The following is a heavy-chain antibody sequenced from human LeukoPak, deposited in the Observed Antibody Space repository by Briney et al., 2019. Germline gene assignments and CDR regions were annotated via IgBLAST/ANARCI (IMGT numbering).Heavy chain of an antibody. V-gene: IGHV1-69*05. CDR2: IIPIFGTP. CDR3: ARETPILGYCSSTSCAIDY. J-gene: IGHJ4*02. CDR1: GGTFSSYA. D-gene: IGHD2-2*01. Sequence: SVKVSCKASGGTFSSYAISWVRQAPGQGLEWMGGIIPIFGTPNYAQKFQGRVTITTDESTSTAYMELRSLRSDDTAVYYCARETPILGYCSSTSCAIDYWGQGTLVTVSS.